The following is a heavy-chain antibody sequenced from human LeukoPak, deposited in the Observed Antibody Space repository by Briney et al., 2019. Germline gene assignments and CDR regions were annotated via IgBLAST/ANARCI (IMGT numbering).Heavy chain of an antibody. Sequence: SETLSLTCAVYGGSFSGYYWSWIRQPPGKGLEWIGYIYYSGSTNYNPSLKSRVTISVDTSKNQFSLKLSSVTAADTAVYYCARAAGSYPIYYMDVWGKGTTVTVSS. CDR3: ARAAGSYPIYYMDV. V-gene: IGHV4-59*01. CDR1: GGSFSGYY. J-gene: IGHJ6*03. D-gene: IGHD3-10*01. CDR2: IYYSGST.